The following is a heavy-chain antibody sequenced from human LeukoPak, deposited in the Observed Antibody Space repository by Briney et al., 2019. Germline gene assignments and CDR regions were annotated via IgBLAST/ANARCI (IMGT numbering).Heavy chain of an antibody. CDR1: GYTFTGYY. D-gene: IGHD1-26*01. CDR3: AGGSYYDYYAFDI. Sequence: ASVKVSCKASGYTFTGYYIHWVRQAPGQGLEWMGWINPNSGGTNYAQKFQGRVTMTRDTSISTAYMELSRLRSDDTAVYYCAGGSYYDYYAFDIWGQGTMVTVSS. V-gene: IGHV1-2*02. J-gene: IGHJ3*02. CDR2: INPNSGGT.